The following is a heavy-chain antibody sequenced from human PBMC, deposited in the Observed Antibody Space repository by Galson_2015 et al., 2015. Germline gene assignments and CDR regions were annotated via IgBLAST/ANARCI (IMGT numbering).Heavy chain of an antibody. CDR1: RFTFSSHD. CDR3: ARDIAGGSHYGVDY. V-gene: IGHV3-33*01. CDR2: IWYDGTNE. J-gene: IGHJ4*02. D-gene: IGHD1-26*01. Sequence: SLRLSCAASRFTFSSHDMHWVRQAPGKGLEWVARIWYDGTNENYADSVKGRFTISRDNSKNTLYLQMNSLRAEDTALYYCARDIAGGSHYGVDYWGQGTLVTVSS.